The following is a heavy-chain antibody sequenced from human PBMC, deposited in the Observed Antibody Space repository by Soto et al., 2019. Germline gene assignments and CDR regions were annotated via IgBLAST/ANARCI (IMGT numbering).Heavy chain of an antibody. CDR2: IIPIFGTA. Sequence: GASVKVSCKASGGRFSSYAISWVRQAPGQGLEWMGGIIPIFGTANYAQKFQGRVTITADESTSTAYMELSSLRSEDTAVYYCARDIWIAAAGDYYYYGMDVWGQGTTVTVSS. CDR3: ARDIWIAAAGDYYYYGMDV. D-gene: IGHD6-13*01. CDR1: GGRFSSYA. V-gene: IGHV1-69*13. J-gene: IGHJ6*02.